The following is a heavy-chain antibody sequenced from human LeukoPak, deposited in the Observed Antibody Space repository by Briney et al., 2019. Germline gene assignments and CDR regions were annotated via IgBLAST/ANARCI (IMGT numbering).Heavy chain of an antibody. CDR2: ISSSSSYI. CDR3: ARGRRSGSFYFDY. V-gene: IGHV3-21*01. D-gene: IGHD3-10*01. CDR1: GFTFSSYS. Sequence: GGSLRLPCAASGFTFSSYSMNWVRQAPGKGLEWVSSISSSSSYIYYADSVKGRFTISRDNAKNSLYLQMNSLRAEDTAVYYCARGRRSGSFYFDYWGQGTLVTVSS. J-gene: IGHJ4*02.